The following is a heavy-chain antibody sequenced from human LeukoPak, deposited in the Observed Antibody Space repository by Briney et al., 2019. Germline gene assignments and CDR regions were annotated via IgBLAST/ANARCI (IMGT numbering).Heavy chain of an antibody. J-gene: IGHJ4*02. Sequence: PGGSLRLSCAASGFTFSSYAMSWVRQAPGKGLEWVSAISGSGGSAYYANSVKGRFTISRDNSKNTLYLQMNSLRAEDTAVYYCAKAPPYGGSYFDYWGQGTLVTVSS. V-gene: IGHV3-23*01. CDR3: AKAPPYGGSYFDY. CDR2: ISGSGGSA. D-gene: IGHD4-23*01. CDR1: GFTFSSYA.